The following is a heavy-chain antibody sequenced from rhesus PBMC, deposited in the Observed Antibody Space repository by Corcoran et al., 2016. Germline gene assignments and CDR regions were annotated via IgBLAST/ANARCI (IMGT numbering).Heavy chain of an antibody. V-gene: IGHV4-81*01. CDR3: ARGRDFDY. J-gene: IGHJ4*01. Sequence: QVQLQESGPGLLKPSETLSLTCTVSGGSISGYYWSWIRQPPGKGQGWIGNIDGNSAGTNDNPSLKSRVTISKDTSKNQFSLKLSSVTAADTAVYYCARGRDFDYWGQGVLVTVSS. CDR2: IDGNSAGT. CDR1: GGSISGYY.